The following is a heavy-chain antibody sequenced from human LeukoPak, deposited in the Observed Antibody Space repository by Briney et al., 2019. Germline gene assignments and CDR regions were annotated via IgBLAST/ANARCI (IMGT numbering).Heavy chain of an antibody. D-gene: IGHD1-14*01. CDR1: GGTFSSYA. CDR3: AGSYNTYYAQDY. V-gene: IGHV1-69*06. CDR2: IIPISGTA. J-gene: IGHJ4*02. Sequence: SVKVSCKASGGTFSSYAISWVRRATGQGPEWIGGIIPISGTAKYAQKLQGRVTISADMSTGTAYMELSSLSSEDTAVYYCAGSYNTYYAQDYWGQGALVTVSS.